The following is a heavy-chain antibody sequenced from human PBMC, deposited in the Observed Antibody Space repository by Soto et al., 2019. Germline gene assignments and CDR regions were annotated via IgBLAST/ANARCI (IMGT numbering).Heavy chain of an antibody. J-gene: IGHJ4*02. Sequence: QVQLVQSGAEVKKPGASVKVSCKASGYTFTSYAMHWVRQAPGQRLEWMGWINAGNGNTKYSQKFQGRVTITRDTSSSTAYMELSSLRSEDTAVYYCARGIAASNMDYWGQGTLVTVSS. CDR3: ARGIAASNMDY. D-gene: IGHD6-13*01. V-gene: IGHV1-3*01. CDR2: INAGNGNT. CDR1: GYTFTSYA.